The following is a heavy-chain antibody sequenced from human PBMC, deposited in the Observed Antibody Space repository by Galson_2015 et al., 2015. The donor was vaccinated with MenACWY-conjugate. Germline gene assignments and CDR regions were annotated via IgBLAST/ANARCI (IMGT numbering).Heavy chain of an antibody. CDR3: ARRNSRSASDY. V-gene: IGHV1-18*01. Sequence: SVKVSCKASAYTFTNFDINWVRQAPGQGLEWMASMSPYNGDTDSAQKLQGRVTMTTNTSTSTAYMELRGLRPDDTAVDYCARRNSRSASDYWGQGTLVTVSS. CDR2: MSPYNGDT. CDR1: AYTFTNFD. J-gene: IGHJ4*02.